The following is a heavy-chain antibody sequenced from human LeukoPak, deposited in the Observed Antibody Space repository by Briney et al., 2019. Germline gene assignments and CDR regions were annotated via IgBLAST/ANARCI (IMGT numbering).Heavy chain of an antibody. CDR1: GGSISSYY. D-gene: IGHD3/OR15-3a*01. J-gene: IGHJ4*02. Sequence: SETLSLTCTVSGGSISSYYWSWIRQPPGKGLEWIGNIYYSGSTYYNPSLKSRVTISVDTSKNQFSLKLSSVTAADTAVYYCARQSGTGTLLDYWGQGTLVTVSS. V-gene: IGHV4-59*04. CDR3: ARQSGTGTLLDY. CDR2: IYYSGST.